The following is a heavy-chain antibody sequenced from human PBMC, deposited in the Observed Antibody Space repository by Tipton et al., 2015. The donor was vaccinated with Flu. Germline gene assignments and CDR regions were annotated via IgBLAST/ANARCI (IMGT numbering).Heavy chain of an antibody. CDR1: GYSINSGYY. V-gene: IGHV4-38-2*01. J-gene: IGHJ4*02. CDR2: IYRSGST. D-gene: IGHD3-16*01. Sequence: TLSLTCSVSGYSINSGYYWGWVRRPPGKGLEWIGTIYRSGSTYYNPSLNSPLTISEDTCHNQFPLRLSSVTAADTAVYYCARHTGDSVWGVIDYWGQGTLVTVSS. CDR3: ARHTGDSVWGVIDY.